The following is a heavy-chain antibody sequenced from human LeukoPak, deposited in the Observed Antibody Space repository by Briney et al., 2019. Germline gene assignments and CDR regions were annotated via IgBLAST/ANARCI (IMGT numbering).Heavy chain of an antibody. CDR1: GFTFSSYW. J-gene: IGHJ4*02. Sequence: PGGSLRLSCAASGFTFSSYWMSWVRQAPGKGLEWVANIKQDGSEKYYVDSVKGRFIISRDNAKNSLYLQMNSLRAEDTAVYYCARSPHERGIFGVVNWVSFDYWGQGTLVTVSS. V-gene: IGHV3-7*01. D-gene: IGHD3-3*01. CDR3: ARSPHERGIFGVVNWVSFDY. CDR2: IKQDGSEK.